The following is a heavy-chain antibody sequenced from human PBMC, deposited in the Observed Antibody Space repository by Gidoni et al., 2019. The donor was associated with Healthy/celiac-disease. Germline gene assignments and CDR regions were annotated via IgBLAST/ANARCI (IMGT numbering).Heavy chain of an antibody. D-gene: IGHD6-6*01. CDR2: IIPIFGTA. Sequence: QVQLVQSGAEVKKPGSSVKVSCKASGGTFSSYAISWVRQAPGQGLEWMGGIIPIFGTANYAQKFQGRVTITADESTSTAYMELSSLRSEDTAVYYCARDGAGGAARDYYYGMDVWGQGTTVTVSS. CDR1: GGTFSSYA. CDR3: ARDGAGGAARDYYYGMDV. J-gene: IGHJ6*02. V-gene: IGHV1-69*19.